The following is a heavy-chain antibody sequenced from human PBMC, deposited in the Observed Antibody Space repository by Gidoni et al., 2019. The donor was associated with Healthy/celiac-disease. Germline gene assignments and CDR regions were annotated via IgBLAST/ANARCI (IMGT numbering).Heavy chain of an antibody. Sequence: QVQLVQSGAEVKKPGSSVKVSCQASGGPFSSYAISWVRQAPGQGLEWMGGIIPIFGTANYAQKFQGRVTITADESTSTAYMELSSLRSEDTAVYYCARDRVEMATTDAFDIWGQGTMVTVSS. CDR2: IIPIFGTA. J-gene: IGHJ3*02. D-gene: IGHD5-12*01. CDR1: GGPFSSYA. V-gene: IGHV1-69*01. CDR3: ARDRVEMATTDAFDI.